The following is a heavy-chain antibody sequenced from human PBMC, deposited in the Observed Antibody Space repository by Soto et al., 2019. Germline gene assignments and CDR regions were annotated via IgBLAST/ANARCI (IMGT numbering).Heavy chain of an antibody. V-gene: IGHV3-23*01. J-gene: IGHJ4*02. CDR1: GFTFSNYA. Sequence: GGSLRLSCAASGFTFSNYAMSWVRQAPGKGLEWVSAISGSGGSTYYADSVKGRFTISRDNSKNTLYLQMNSLRAEDTAVYYCAKAYSSSSSPPYFGYWGQGTLVTVSS. CDR2: ISGSGGST. D-gene: IGHD6-6*01. CDR3: AKAYSSSSSPPYFGY.